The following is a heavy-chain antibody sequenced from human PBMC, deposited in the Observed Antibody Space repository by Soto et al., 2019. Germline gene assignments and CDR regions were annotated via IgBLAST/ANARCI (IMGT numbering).Heavy chain of an antibody. J-gene: IGHJ5*02. CDR1: GGTFSSYA. V-gene: IGHV1-69*06. D-gene: IGHD2-2*02. CDR3: ARGGIVVVPAAIKANWFDP. CDR2: IIPLFGTA. Sequence: QVQLVQSGAEVKKPGSSVKVSCKASGGTFSSYAISWVRQAPGQGLEWMGGIIPLFGTANYAQKFQGRVKITADRSTSTAYMELSRLRSEDTAVYYCARGGIVVVPAAIKANWFDPWGQGTLVTVSS.